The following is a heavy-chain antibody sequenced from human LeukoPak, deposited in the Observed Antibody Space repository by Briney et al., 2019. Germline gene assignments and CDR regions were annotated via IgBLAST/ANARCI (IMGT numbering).Heavy chain of an antibody. Sequence: GGSLRLSCAASGFTFSSYGMHWVRQAPGKGLEWVSGINWNGGNTGYADSVKGRFTISRDNAQNSLYLQMNSLRAEDTALYYCAKGRDSSRGASSGLDYWGQGTLVTVSS. CDR2: INWNGGNT. CDR3: AKGRDSSRGASSGLDY. CDR1: GFTFSSYG. D-gene: IGHD3-22*01. V-gene: IGHV3-20*04. J-gene: IGHJ4*02.